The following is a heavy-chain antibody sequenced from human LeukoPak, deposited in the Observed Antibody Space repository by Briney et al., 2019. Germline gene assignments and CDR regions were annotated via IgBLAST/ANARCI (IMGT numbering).Heavy chain of an antibody. CDR3: AREVGYCSSTSCSAQYYYYYYGMDV. CDR2: IYHSGST. Sequence: KASETLSLTCAVSGGSISSSNWWSWVRQPPGKGLEWIGEIYHSGSTNYNPSLKSRVTISVDKSTNQFSLKLSSVTAADTAVYYCAREVGYCSSTSCSAQYYYYYYGMDVWGQGTTVTVSS. V-gene: IGHV4-4*02. CDR1: GGSISSSNW. J-gene: IGHJ6*02. D-gene: IGHD2-2*01.